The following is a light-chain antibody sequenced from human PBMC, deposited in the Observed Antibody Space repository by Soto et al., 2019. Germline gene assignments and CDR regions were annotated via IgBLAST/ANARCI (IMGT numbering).Light chain of an antibody. V-gene: IGKV3-15*01. CDR1: QSVSSN. J-gene: IGKJ3*01. Sequence: EIVLTQSPATLSVSPGERATLSCRASQSVSSNLAWYQQKPGQAHRLLIYGASTRATGIPARFSGSGSGTDFTLTISSLQPEDFATYYCQQFNNYPFTFGPGTKVDNK. CDR3: QQFNNYPFT. CDR2: GAS.